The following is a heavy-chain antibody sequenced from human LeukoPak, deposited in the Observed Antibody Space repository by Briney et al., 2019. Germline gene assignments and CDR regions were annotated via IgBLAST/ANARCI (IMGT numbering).Heavy chain of an antibody. V-gene: IGHV4-59*01. J-gene: IGHJ3*02. CDR3: ARELYYGSGSYPSDAFDI. D-gene: IGHD3-10*01. CDR1: GGSISSYY. Sequence: PSETLSLTCTVSGGSISSYYWSWIRQPPGKGPEWIGYIYYSGSTNYNPSLKSRVTISVDTSKNQFSLKLSSVTAADTAVYYCARELYYGSGSYPSDAFDIWGQGTMVTVSS. CDR2: IYYSGST.